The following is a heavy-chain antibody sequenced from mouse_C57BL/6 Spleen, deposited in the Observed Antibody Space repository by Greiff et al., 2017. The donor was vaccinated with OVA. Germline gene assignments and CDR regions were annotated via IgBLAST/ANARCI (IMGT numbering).Heavy chain of an antibody. J-gene: IGHJ3*01. D-gene: IGHD1-1*01. V-gene: IGHV1-82*01. Sequence: VQLQQSGPELVKPGASVKISCKASGYAFSSSWMNWVKQRPGKGLEWIGRIYPGDGDTNYNGKFKGKATLTADKSSSTAYMQLSSLTSEDSAVYFCARGTTVPFAYWGQGTLVTVSA. CDR2: IYPGDGDT. CDR1: GYAFSSSW. CDR3: ARGTTVPFAY.